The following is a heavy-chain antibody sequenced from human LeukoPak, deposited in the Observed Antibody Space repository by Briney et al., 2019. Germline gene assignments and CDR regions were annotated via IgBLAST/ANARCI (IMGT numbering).Heavy chain of an antibody. CDR2: IWYDGSNK. V-gene: IGHV3-33*08. Sequence: GGSLRLSCAASGFTFSSYTMHWVRQAPGKGLEWVAVIWYDGSNKYYADSVKGRFTISRDNSKNTLYLQMNSLRAEDTAVYYCARDLSYYYYGMDVWGQGTTVTVSS. CDR3: ARDLSYYYYGMDV. CDR1: GFTFSSYT. J-gene: IGHJ6*02.